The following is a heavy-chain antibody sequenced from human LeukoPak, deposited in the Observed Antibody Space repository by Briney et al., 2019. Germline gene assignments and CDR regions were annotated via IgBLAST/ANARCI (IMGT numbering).Heavy chain of an antibody. CDR3: TGNYYGSGSYADFDY. CDR1: GGSFSGSA. Sequence: ETLSLTCAVYGGSFSGSALHWVRQASGKGLEWVGRIRSTANGYATAYAASVKGRFTISRDDSKNTAYLQMDSLKTEDTAVYYCTGNYYGSGSYADFDYWGQGTLVTVSS. J-gene: IGHJ4*02. CDR2: IRSTANGYAT. D-gene: IGHD3-10*01. V-gene: IGHV3-73*01.